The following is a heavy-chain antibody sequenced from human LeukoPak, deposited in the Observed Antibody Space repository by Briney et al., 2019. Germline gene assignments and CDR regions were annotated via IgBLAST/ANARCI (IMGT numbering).Heavy chain of an antibody. CDR2: INGDESST. J-gene: IGHJ4*02. V-gene: IGHV3-74*01. CDR1: AFTFNTYW. CDR3: ARGAKWAYYFDY. Sequence: GGSLRLSRAASAFTFNTYWMHWVRQVPGRGLEWVSRINGDESSTNYADSVKGRFTISRDNAKDTLYLHMNSLTAEDTAVYYCARGAKWAYYFDYWGQGTLVTVSS. D-gene: IGHD1-26*01.